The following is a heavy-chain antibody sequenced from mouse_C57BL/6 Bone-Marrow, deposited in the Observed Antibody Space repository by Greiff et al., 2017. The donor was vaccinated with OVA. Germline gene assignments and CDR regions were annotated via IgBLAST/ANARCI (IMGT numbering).Heavy chain of an antibody. CDR1: GFTFSSYA. Sequence: VESGGGLVKPGGSLKLSCAASGFTFSSYAMSWVRQTPEQRLEWVATISDGGSYTYYPDNVKGRFTISRDNAKNNLYLQMSHLKSEDTAMYYCAAFYSNSAMDYWGQGTSVTVSS. D-gene: IGHD2-5*01. CDR3: AAFYSNSAMDY. CDR2: ISDGGSYT. V-gene: IGHV5-4*01. J-gene: IGHJ4*01.